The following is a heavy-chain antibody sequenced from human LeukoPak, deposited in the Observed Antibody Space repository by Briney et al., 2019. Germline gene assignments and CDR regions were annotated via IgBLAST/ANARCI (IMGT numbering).Heavy chain of an antibody. CDR1: GFTFSSYA. Sequence: SGRSLRLSCAASGFTFSSYAMHWVRQAPGKGLEWVAVISYDGSNKYYADSVKGRFTISRDNSKNTLYLQMNSLRAEDTAVYYCARETSQYSSSSGRDYFDYWGQGTLVTVSS. CDR2: ISYDGSNK. V-gene: IGHV3-30-3*01. D-gene: IGHD6-6*01. J-gene: IGHJ4*02. CDR3: ARETSQYSSSSGRDYFDY.